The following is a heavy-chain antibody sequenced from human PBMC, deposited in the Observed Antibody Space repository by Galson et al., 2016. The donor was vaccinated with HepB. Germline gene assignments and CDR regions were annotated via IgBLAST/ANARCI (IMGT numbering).Heavy chain of an antibody. V-gene: IGHV3-74*01. CDR1: GLTFSNYA. J-gene: IGHJ4*02. CDR3: ARVVVGANGPLAH. D-gene: IGHD2-15*01. CDR2: IKSDGSET. Sequence: SLRLSCAASGLTFSNYAISWVRQAPGKGLVWVSRIKSDGSETNYADSVKGRFTISRDNAKNTLYLQMNSLRAEDTAVFYCARVVVGANGPLAHWGQGTLVTVSS.